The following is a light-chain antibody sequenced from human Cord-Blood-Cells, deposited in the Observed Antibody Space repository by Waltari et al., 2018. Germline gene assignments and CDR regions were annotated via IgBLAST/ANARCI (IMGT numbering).Light chain of an antibody. Sequence: ETVITTSPDLLPVSPGDRDNLSCRASQSVSSNLAWYQQKPGQAPRLLIYGAYTRATGIPARFSGSGSGTEFTLTISSLQSEDFAVYYCQQYNNWPSFTFGPGTKVDIK. CDR3: QQYNNWPSFT. V-gene: IGKV3-15*01. CDR2: GAY. J-gene: IGKJ3*01. CDR1: QSVSSN.